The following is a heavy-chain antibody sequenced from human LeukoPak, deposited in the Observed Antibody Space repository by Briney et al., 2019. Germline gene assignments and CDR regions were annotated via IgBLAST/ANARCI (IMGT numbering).Heavy chain of an antibody. CDR3: AREYYDSSGYYRLLDYGMDV. CDR2: MNPNSGNT. J-gene: IGHJ6*02. Sequence: ASVKVSCKASGYTFTSYDINWVRQATGQGLEWMGWMNPNSGNTGYAQKFQGRVTMTRNTSISTAYMEQSSLRSEDTAVYYCAREYYDSSGYYRLLDYGMDVWGQGTTVTVSS. V-gene: IGHV1-8*01. CDR1: GYTFTSYD. D-gene: IGHD3-22*01.